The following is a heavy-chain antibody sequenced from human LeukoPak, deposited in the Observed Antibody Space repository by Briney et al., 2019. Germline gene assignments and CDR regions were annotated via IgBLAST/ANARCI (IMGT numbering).Heavy chain of an antibody. CDR1: GFTFSSHW. CDR3: ARDTSAWRYGMDV. V-gene: IGHV3-7*01. Sequence: GGSLRLSCAASGFTFSSHWMSWVRQAPGKGLEWVAIIKQDGSEKDYVDSVTGRFTISGDNAKNSLYLQMNSLRAEDTAVYYCARDTSAWRYGMDVWGQGTTVTVSS. D-gene: IGHD6-19*01. J-gene: IGHJ6*02. CDR2: IKQDGSEK.